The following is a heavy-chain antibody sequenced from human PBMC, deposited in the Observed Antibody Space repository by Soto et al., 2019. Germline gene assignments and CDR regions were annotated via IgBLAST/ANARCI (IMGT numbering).Heavy chain of an antibody. V-gene: IGHV3-74*01. Sequence: GGSLRLSYGVAEFTFVDYASSWVRQAPGKGLEWVSGISGSDGSSTSYADSVKGRFTISRDNAKNTLYLQMNSLRAEDTAVYYCARDIAAAGWKPESTDYWGQGTLVTVSS. CDR2: ISGSDGSST. D-gene: IGHD6-13*01. CDR1: EFTFVDYA. CDR3: ARDIAAAGWKPESTDY. J-gene: IGHJ4*02.